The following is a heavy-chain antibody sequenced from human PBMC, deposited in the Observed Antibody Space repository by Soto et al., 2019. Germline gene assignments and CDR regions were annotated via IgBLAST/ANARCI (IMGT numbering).Heavy chain of an antibody. Sequence: SETPSLPCTLSGCSLSSGPFSWGWVRPPPGKGLGWIGTFYYSGSTPYNPSLESRVTISVDTSKNQFSLKVSSVTAADTAVYYCARLGGYCGTTSCYGYYAMDVWGQGTTVTVSS. CDR1: GCSLSSGPFS. D-gene: IGHD2-2*01. V-gene: IGHV4-39*01. CDR2: FYYSGST. J-gene: IGHJ6*02. CDR3: ARLGGYCGTTSCYGYYAMDV.